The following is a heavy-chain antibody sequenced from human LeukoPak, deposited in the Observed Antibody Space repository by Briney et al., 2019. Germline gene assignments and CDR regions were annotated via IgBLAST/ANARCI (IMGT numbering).Heavy chain of an antibody. J-gene: IGHJ4*02. D-gene: IGHD3-22*01. CDR1: GYTFTGYY. Sequence: ASVKVSCKASGYTFTGYYMHWVRQAPGQGLEWMGRINPNSGGTNYAQKFQGRVTMTRDTSISTAYMELSRLRSDDTAVYYCSRAVVYYDISGYYFDYWGQGTLVTVSS. CDR2: INPNSGGT. V-gene: IGHV1-2*06. CDR3: SRAVVYYDISGYYFDY.